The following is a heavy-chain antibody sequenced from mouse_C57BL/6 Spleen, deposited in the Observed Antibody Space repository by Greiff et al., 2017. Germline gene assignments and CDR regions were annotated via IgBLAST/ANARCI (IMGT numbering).Heavy chain of an antibody. V-gene: IGHV1-63*01. CDR1: GYTFTNYW. Sequence: QVQLQQSGAELVRPGASVKLSCKASGYTFTNYWIGWVKQRPGQGLEWIGEIYPRGGCTNYNEKLKGKATLTADKSSSTAYMQLTSLTSEDSAVYYFAREVNFYAMAYWGQGTSVTVSS. D-gene: IGHD2-2*01. J-gene: IGHJ4*01. CDR2: IYPRGGCT. CDR3: AREVNFYAMAY.